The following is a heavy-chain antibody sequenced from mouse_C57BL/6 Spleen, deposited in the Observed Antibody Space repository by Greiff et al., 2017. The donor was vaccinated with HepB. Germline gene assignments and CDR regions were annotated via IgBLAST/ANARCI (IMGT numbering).Heavy chain of an antibody. CDR3: ARLGDYDKGFAY. V-gene: IGHV1-61*01. CDR1: GYTFTSYW. Sequence: VQLQQPGAELVRPGSSVKLSCKASGYTFTSYWMDWVKQRPGQGLEWIGNIYPSDGETHYNQKFKDKATLTVDKSSSTAYMQLSSLTSEDSAVYYCARLGDYDKGFAYWGQGTLVTVSA. D-gene: IGHD2-4*01. CDR2: IYPSDGET. J-gene: IGHJ3*01.